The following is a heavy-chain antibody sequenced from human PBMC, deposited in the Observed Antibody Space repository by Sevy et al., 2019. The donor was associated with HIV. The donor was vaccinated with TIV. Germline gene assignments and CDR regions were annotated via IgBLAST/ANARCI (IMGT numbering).Heavy chain of an antibody. CDR2: ISGSGGRT. Sequence: GGSLRLSCAASGFTFTSYAMSWVRQAPGKGLEWVSAISGSGGRTYYADSVKGRFTISRDNSKNTLNLQMNTRRAEDTDIYYCAKPTSYVYGSSSDPLPSSRNDYWGQGTLVTVSS. J-gene: IGHJ4*02. V-gene: IGHV3-23*01. CDR3: AKPTSYVYGSSSDPLPSSRNDY. D-gene: IGHD3-10*01. CDR1: GFTFTSYA.